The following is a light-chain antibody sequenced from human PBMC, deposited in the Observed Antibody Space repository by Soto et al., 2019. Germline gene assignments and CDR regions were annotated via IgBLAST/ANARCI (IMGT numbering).Light chain of an antibody. CDR1: QSISSSY. J-gene: IGKJ4*01. V-gene: IGKV3-20*01. CDR3: QQYGSSPPLT. Sequence: EFVLTQSPGTLSLSPGERATLSCRASQSISSSYLAWYQQKPGQAPRILIHGASTRPTGIPDRFSGSGSGTDFTLIISRLEPEDFAVYYCQQYGSSPPLTFGGGTKVEIK. CDR2: GAS.